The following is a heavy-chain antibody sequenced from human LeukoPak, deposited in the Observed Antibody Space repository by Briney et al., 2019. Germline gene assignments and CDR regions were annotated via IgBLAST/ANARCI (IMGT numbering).Heavy chain of an antibody. Sequence: GGSLRLSCAASGFTFSSNYMSWVRQAPGKGLEWVSVIYSGGSTYYADSVKGRFTISRDNSKNTLYLQMNSLRAEDTAVYYCARPIYDSSSYYYVWAFDIWGQGTMVTVSS. CDR3: ARPIYDSSSYYYVWAFDI. D-gene: IGHD3-22*01. V-gene: IGHV3-53*01. J-gene: IGHJ3*02. CDR1: GFTFSSNY. CDR2: IYSGGST.